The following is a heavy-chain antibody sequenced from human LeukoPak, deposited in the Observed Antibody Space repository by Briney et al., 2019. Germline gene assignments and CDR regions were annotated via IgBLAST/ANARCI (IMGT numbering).Heavy chain of an antibody. D-gene: IGHD6-6*01. CDR3: ASQLYSSSYLNYYYYGMDV. J-gene: IGHJ6*02. CDR1: GYTFTSYY. V-gene: IGHV1-46*01. Sequence: ASVKVSCKASGYTFTSYYMHWVQQAPGQGLEWMGIINPSGGSTSYAQKFQGRVTMTRDTSTSTVYMELSSLRSEDTAVYYCASQLYSSSYLNYYYYGMDVWGQGTTVTVSS. CDR2: INPSGGST.